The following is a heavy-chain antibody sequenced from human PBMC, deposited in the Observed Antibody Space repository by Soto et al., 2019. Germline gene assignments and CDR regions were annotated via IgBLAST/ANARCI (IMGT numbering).Heavy chain of an antibody. CDR3: ARGGCSGGSCYTLDY. D-gene: IGHD2-15*01. V-gene: IGHV3-23*01. CDR1: GFTFGSYA. J-gene: IGHJ4*02. CDR2: ISGGGGSA. Sequence: EVQLLESGGGLVQPGGSLRLSCAASGFTFGSYAMAWVRQAPGKGLEWVSTISGGGGSAYYADSVKGRFIISRDNSKNTLSVQMKSLRDEDTAVYYCARGGCSGGSCYTLDYWGQGTLVTVSS.